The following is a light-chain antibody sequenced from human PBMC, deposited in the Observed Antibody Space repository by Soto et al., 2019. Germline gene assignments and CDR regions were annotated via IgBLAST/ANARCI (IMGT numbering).Light chain of an antibody. Sequence: IQLTQSPSSLSASVGDRVPITCLAGQDIGSALAWYRQRPGKAPKLLLYDDSNLEAGVPSRFSGSGSGTDFTLTITSLRPDDFSTYYWLQFNGFPLTFVGGTKVQIK. CDR2: DDS. CDR3: LQFNGFPLT. J-gene: IGKJ4*02. CDR1: QDIGSA. V-gene: IGKV1-13*02.